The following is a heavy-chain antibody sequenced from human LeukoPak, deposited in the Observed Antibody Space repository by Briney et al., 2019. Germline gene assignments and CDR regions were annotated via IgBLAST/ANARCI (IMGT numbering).Heavy chain of an antibody. Sequence: GGSLRLSCAASGLTFSSYAMSWVRQAPGKGLEWVSAISGSGGSTYYADSVKGRFTISRDNSKNTLYLQMNSLRAEDTAVYYCAKTPTPYDFWSGFDYWGPGTLVTVSS. D-gene: IGHD3-3*01. CDR3: AKTPTPYDFWSGFDY. V-gene: IGHV3-23*01. J-gene: IGHJ4*02. CDR2: ISGSGGST. CDR1: GLTFSSYA.